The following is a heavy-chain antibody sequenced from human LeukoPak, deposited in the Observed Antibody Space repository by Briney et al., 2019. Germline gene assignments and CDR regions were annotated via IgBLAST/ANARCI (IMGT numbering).Heavy chain of an antibody. J-gene: IGHJ4*02. Sequence: GGSLRLSCAASGFAFSSYGMYWVRQAPGKGLEWVPYISFSGSRVHYADSVKGRFTISRDNLKTTLFLQMNSLRPEDTAVYYCAKPTAGSPTAAGLDYWGQGTLVTVSS. D-gene: IGHD4-17*01. V-gene: IGHV3-30*02. CDR1: GFAFSSYG. CDR2: ISFSGSRV. CDR3: AKPTAGSPTAAGLDY.